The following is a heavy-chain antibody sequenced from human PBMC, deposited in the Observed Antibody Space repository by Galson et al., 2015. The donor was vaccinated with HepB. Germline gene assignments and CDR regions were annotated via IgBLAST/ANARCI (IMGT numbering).Heavy chain of an antibody. D-gene: IGHD3-22*01. CDR3: ASLSYYDSSGYYFDY. J-gene: IGHJ4*02. Sequence: SCKASGYTFTSYAMHWVRQAPGQRLEWMGWINAGNGNTKYSQKFQGRVTITRDTSASTAYMELSSLRSEDTAVYYCASLSYYDSSGYYFDYWGQGTLVTVSS. CDR2: INAGNGNT. V-gene: IGHV1-3*01. CDR1: GYTFTSYA.